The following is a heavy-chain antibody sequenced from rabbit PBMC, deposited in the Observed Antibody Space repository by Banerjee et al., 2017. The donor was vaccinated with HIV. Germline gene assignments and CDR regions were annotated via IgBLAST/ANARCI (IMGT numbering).Heavy chain of an antibody. V-gene: IGHV1S40*01. CDR1: GFSFSSSHW. Sequence: QSLEESGGDLVKPGASLTLTCTASGFSFSSSHWIYWVRQAPGKGLEWIACIAPGSSDRTDYASWAKGRFTISKTSSTTVTLQMTSLTAADTATYFCARDRYAGYAGYGYEGFNLWGQGTLVTVS. CDR2: IAPGSSDRT. CDR3: ARDRYAGYAGYGYEGFNL. D-gene: IGHD6-1*01. J-gene: IGHJ4*01.